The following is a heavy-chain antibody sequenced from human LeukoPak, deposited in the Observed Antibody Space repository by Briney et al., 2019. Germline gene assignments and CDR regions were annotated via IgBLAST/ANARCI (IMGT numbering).Heavy chain of an antibody. CDR1: GFTFSSFA. Sequence: PGGSLRLSCAASGFTFSSFAMSWVRQAPGKGLEWVSAISGSGGSTYYADSVKGRFTISRDNSKNTLYLQMNSLRAEDTAVYYCATTKFAYCSSTSCSAHYWGQGTLVTVSS. V-gene: IGHV3-23*01. D-gene: IGHD2-2*01. J-gene: IGHJ4*02. CDR3: ATTKFAYCSSTSCSAHY. CDR2: ISGSGGST.